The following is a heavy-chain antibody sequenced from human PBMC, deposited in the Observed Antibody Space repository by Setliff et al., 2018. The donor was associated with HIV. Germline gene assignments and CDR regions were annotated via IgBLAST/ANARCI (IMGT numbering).Heavy chain of an antibody. J-gene: IGHJ4*02. CDR2: ISPTGTGT. V-gene: IGHV3-23*01. Sequence: GGSLRLSCAASGITFSGYSMSWVRQAPGKGLEWVSAISPTGTGTYYADSVRGRFTISRDNSKNTLYLQMNSLRPEDTAVYYCAKVDNGHCLSNSCRDFDYWGQGTLVTAPQ. CDR1: GITFSGYS. D-gene: IGHD2-2*03. CDR3: AKVDNGHCLSNSCRDFDY.